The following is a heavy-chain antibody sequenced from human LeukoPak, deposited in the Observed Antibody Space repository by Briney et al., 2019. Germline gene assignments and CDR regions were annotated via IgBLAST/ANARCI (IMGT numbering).Heavy chain of an antibody. CDR3: ARDLELRYPVGY. CDR2: ISAYNGNT. J-gene: IGHJ4*02. D-gene: IGHD1-26*01. V-gene: IGHV1-18*01. Sequence: ASVKVSCKAAGYTFTSYGISWVRQAPGQGLEWMGWISAYNGNTNYAQKLQGRVTMTTDTSTSTAYMELRSLRSDDTAVYYCARDLELRYPVGYWGQGTLVTVSS. CDR1: GYTFTSYG.